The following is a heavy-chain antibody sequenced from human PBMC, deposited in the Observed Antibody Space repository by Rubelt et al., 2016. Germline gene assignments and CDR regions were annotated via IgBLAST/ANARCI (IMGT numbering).Heavy chain of an antibody. Sequence: SWVRQAPGQGLEWMGWISAHNGNTNYAQSFQGRVTMTTDTSTSTAYMELRSLRSEDTAVYYCAREVEMATTLYYFDYWGQGTLVTVSS. J-gene: IGHJ4*02. D-gene: IGHD5-24*01. CDR3: AREVEMATTLYYFDY. V-gene: IGHV1-18*01. CDR2: ISAHNGNT.